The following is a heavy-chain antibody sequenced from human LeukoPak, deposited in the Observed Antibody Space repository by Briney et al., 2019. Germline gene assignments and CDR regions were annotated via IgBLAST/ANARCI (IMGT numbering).Heavy chain of an antibody. CDR3: ARGYGFFDSENYFDY. D-gene: IGHD3/OR15-3a*01. CDR1: GYTFSTYG. J-gene: IGHJ4*02. CDR2: ISVHNGNT. Sequence: GASVKVSCKASGYTFSTYGINWVRQAPGQGLEWMGWISVHNGNTDYAQKFQGRVTMTTDTSTSTAYMELSSLRSEDTAVYYCARGYGFFDSENYFDYWGQGTLVTVSS. V-gene: IGHV1-18*01.